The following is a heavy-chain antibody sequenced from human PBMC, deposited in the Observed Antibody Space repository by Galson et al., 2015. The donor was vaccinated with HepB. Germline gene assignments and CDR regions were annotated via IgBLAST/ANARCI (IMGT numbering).Heavy chain of an antibody. CDR1: GGTFSSYA. D-gene: IGHD2-21*01. CDR3: AIRSGIPSYYYYMDV. J-gene: IGHJ6*03. CDR2: IIPIFGTA. Sequence: SVKVSCKASGGTFSSYAISWVRQAPGQGLEWMGGIIPIFGTANYAQKFQGRVTITADESTSTAYMELSSLRSEDTAVYYCAIRSGIPSYYYYMDVWGKGTTVTVSS. V-gene: IGHV1-69*13.